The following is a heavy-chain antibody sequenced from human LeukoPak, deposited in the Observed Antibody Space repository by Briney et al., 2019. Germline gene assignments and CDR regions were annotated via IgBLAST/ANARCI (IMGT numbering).Heavy chain of an antibody. D-gene: IGHD3-22*01. J-gene: IGHJ4*02. CDR1: GGSISSYY. Sequence: SETLSLTCTVSGGSISSYYWSWIRQPPGKGLEWIGEINHSGSTNYNPSLKSRVTISVDTSKNQFSLKLSSVTAADTAVYYCARGRHKIVTKGSYFDYWGQGTLVTVSS. CDR2: INHSGST. V-gene: IGHV4-34*01. CDR3: ARGRHKIVTKGSYFDY.